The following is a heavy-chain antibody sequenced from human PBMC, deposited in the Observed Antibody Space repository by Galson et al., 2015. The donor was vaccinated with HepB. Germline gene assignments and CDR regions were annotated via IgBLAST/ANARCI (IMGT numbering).Heavy chain of an antibody. CDR3: AKDHYTSDNYYYHMDV. J-gene: IGHJ6*03. CDR1: GFTFRSYA. D-gene: IGHD4-11*01. Sequence: SLRLSCAASGFTFRSYAMSWVRQAPGKGLEWVSAIRGSGGSTYYADSVKGRFTISRDNSKNTLFLQMNSLRAEDTAVYYCAKDHYTSDNYYYHMDVWGKGTTVTVSS. V-gene: IGHV3-23*01. CDR2: IRGSGGST.